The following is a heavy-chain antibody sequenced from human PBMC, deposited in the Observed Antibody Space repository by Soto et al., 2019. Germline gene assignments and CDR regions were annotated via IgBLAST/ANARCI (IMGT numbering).Heavy chain of an antibody. V-gene: IGHV4-59*01. Sequence: SETLSLTCSVSGGSISSYYWSWIRQPPGKGLEWIGYIYYSASNNYNPSLKSRVTISVDTSKNQFSLKLSSVTAADTAVYYCARTTYYDFWSGYYISSVGYYFDYWGQATLVTVSS. CDR3: ARTTYYDFWSGYYISSVGYYFDY. CDR1: GGSISSYY. CDR2: IYYSASN. J-gene: IGHJ4*02. D-gene: IGHD3-3*01.